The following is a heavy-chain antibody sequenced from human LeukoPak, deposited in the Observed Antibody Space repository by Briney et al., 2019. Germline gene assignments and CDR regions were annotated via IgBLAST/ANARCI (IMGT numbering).Heavy chain of an antibody. CDR3: ARRRSPSETGAFFI. Sequence: SETLSLTCTVSGYSISSVYYWGWIRQSPGKGLEWIGTIYQSGSTYDNPSLKSRVTISVDTSKNQFSLKLSSVTAADTAVYYCARRRSPSETGAFFIWGQGTMVTVSS. CDR2: IYQSGST. D-gene: IGHD5-24*01. V-gene: IGHV4-38-2*02. CDR1: GYSISSVYY. J-gene: IGHJ3*02.